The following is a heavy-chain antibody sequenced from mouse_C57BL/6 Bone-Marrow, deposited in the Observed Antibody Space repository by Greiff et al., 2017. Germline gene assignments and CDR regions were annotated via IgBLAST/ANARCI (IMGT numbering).Heavy chain of an antibody. J-gene: IGHJ3*01. CDR2: IYPGDGDT. D-gene: IGHD1-1*01. Sequence: VQLQQSGPELVKPGASVKISCKASGYAFSSSWMNWVKQRPGKGLEWIGRIYPGDGDTNYNGKFKGKATLTADKSSSTAYMQLSSLTSEDSAVYFCARGYGSSYVTYWGQGTLVTVSA. CDR1: GYAFSSSW. CDR3: ARGYGSSYVTY. V-gene: IGHV1-82*01.